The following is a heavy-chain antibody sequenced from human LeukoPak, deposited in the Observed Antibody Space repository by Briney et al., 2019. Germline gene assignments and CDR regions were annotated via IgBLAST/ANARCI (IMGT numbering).Heavy chain of an antibody. CDR3: ARSSIKFRGVISH. CDR1: GYTFTSYD. CDR2: MNPNSGNT. D-gene: IGHD3-10*01. V-gene: IGHV1-8*01. J-gene: IGHJ4*02. Sequence: AASVKVSCKASGYTFTSYDINWVRQATGQGLEWMGWMNPNSGNTGYAQKFQGRVTMTRNTSISTAYMELSSLRSEDTAVYYCARSSIKFRGVISHWGQGTLVTASS.